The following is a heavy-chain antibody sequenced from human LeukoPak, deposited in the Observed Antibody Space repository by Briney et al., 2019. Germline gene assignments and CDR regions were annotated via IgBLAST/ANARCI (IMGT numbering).Heavy chain of an antibody. CDR3: AKDPHDYGDYPPANWFDP. Sequence: TGGSLRLSCAASGFTFSSYGMHWVRQAPGKGLEWVAFIRYDGSNKYYADSVKGRFTISRDNSKNTLYLQMNSLRAEDTAVHYCAKDPHDYGDYPPANWFDPWGQGTLVTVSS. D-gene: IGHD4-17*01. CDR2: IRYDGSNK. J-gene: IGHJ5*02. CDR1: GFTFSSYG. V-gene: IGHV3-30*02.